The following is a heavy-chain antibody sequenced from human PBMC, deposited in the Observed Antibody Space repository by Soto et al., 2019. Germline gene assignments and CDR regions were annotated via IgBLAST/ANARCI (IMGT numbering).Heavy chain of an antibody. CDR3: AKEEVRGVAVAGTAPSDY. D-gene: IGHD6-19*01. Sequence: GGSLRLSCAASGFTFSSYGMHWVRKAPGKGLEWGAVISYEGSNKYYADSVKGRFTISRDNSKNTLYLQMNSLRAEDTAVYYCAKEEVRGVAVAGTAPSDYWGQGTLVTVSS. CDR2: ISYEGSNK. J-gene: IGHJ4*02. V-gene: IGHV3-30*18. CDR1: GFTFSSYG.